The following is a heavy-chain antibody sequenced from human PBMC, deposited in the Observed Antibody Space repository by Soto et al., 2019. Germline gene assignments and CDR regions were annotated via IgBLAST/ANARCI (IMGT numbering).Heavy chain of an antibody. D-gene: IGHD2-15*01. CDR1: GFTFSSYG. CDR2: IWYDGSNK. J-gene: IGHJ3*02. CDR3: ARDSPGCSGGSCYLGHDAFDS. V-gene: IGHV3-33*01. Sequence: PGGSLRLSCAASGFTFSSYGMHWVRQAPGKGLEWVAVIWYDGSNKYYADSVKGRFTISRDNSKNTLYLQMNSLRAEDTAVYYCARDSPGCSGGSCYLGHDAFDSWGQGTMVTVSS.